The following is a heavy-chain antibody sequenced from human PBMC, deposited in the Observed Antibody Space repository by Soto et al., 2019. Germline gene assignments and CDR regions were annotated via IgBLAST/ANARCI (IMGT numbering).Heavy chain of an antibody. CDR2: INPNSGGT. V-gene: IGHV1-2*04. CDR1: GYTFTGYY. J-gene: IGHJ6*02. Sequence: ASVKVSCKASGYTFTGYYMHWVRQAPGQGLEWMGWINPNSGGTNYAQKFQGWVTMTRDTSISTAYMELSRLRSDDTAVYYCARVAVASYYYYGMDVWGQGTTVTVSS. D-gene: IGHD6-19*01. CDR3: ARVAVASYYYYGMDV.